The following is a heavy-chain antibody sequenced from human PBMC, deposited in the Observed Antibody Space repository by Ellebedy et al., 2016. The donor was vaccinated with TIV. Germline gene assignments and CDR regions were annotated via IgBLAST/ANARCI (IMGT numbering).Heavy chain of an antibody. V-gene: IGHV3-23*01. J-gene: IGHJ4*02. CDR2: ISGSGGST. CDR1: GFTFSSYA. CDR3: AKHPTGGLHIRAGGFFDY. Sequence: GGSLRLSXAASGFTFSSYAMSWVRQAPGKGLEWVSAISGSGGSTYYADSVKGRFTISRDNSKNTLYLQMNSLRAEDTAVYYCAKHPTGGLHIRAGGFFDYWGQGTLVTVSS. D-gene: IGHD2-21*01.